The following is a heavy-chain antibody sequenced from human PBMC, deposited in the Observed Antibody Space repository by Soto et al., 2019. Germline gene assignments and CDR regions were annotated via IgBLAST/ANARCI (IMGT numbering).Heavy chain of an antibody. V-gene: IGHV3-23*01. CDR3: ARSGRSYGSGSYYKIYYMDV. CDR1: GFTFSSYA. CDR2: ISGSGGST. D-gene: IGHD3-10*01. Sequence: GGSLRLSCAASGFTFSSYAMSWVRQAPGKGLEWVSAISGSGGSTYYADSVKGRFTISRDNSKNTLYLQMNSLRAEDTAVYYCARSGRSYGSGSYYKIYYMDVWGKGTTVTVSS. J-gene: IGHJ6*03.